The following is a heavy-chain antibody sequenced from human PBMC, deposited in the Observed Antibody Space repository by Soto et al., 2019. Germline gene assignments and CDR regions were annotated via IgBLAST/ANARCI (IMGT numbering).Heavy chain of an antibody. J-gene: IGHJ4*02. D-gene: IGHD1-26*01. V-gene: IGHV3-33*01. CDR3: AGSEVGATDYFDY. Sequence: GGSLRLSCAASGFTFSSYGMHWVRQAPGKGLEWVAVIWYDGSNKYYADSVKGRFTISRDNSKNTLYLQMNSLRAEDTAVYYCAGSEVGATDYFDYWGQGTLVTVSS. CDR1: GFTFSSYG. CDR2: IWYDGSNK.